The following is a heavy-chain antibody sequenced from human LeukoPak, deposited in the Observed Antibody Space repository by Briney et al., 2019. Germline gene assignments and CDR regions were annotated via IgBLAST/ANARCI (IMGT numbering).Heavy chain of an antibody. CDR3: ARPNSGSFDY. CDR2: IYYSGST. CDR1: GGSISSSSYY. V-gene: IGHV4-39*01. J-gene: IGHJ4*02. Sequence: SETLSLTCTVSGGSISSSSYYWGWIRQPPGKGPEWIGSIYYSGSTYYNPSLKSRVTISVDTSKNQFSLKLSSVTAADTAVYYCARPNSGSFDYWGQGTLVTVSS. D-gene: IGHD3-22*01.